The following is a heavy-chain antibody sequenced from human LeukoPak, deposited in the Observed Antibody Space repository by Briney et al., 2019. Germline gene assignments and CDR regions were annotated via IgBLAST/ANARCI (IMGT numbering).Heavy chain of an antibody. V-gene: IGHV4-38-2*02. D-gene: IGHD3-22*01. CDR2: IYHSGST. J-gene: IGHJ3*02. CDR3: ARAQPPYYYDSSGYYRGGAFDI. Sequence: SETLSLTCTVSGYSISSGYYWGWIRQPPGKGLEWIGSIYHSGSTNYNPSLKSRVTISVDTYKNQFSLKLSSVTAADTAVYYCARAQPPYYYDSSGYYRGGAFDIWGQGTMVTVSS. CDR1: GYSISSGYY.